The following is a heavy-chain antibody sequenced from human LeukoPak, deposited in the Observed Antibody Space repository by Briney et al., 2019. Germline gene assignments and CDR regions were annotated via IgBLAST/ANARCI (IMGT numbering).Heavy chain of an antibody. J-gene: IGHJ3*02. CDR2: ISYDGSNK. D-gene: IGHD3-16*01. CDR3: ARDRIWGKGTGAFDI. Sequence: PGGSLRLSCAASGFTFGSYAMHWVRRAPGKGLEWVAVISYDGSNKYYADSVKGRFTISRDNSKNTLYLQMNRLRAEDTAVYYCARDRIWGKGTGAFDIWGQGTMVTVSS. CDR1: GFTFGSYA. V-gene: IGHV3-30-3*01.